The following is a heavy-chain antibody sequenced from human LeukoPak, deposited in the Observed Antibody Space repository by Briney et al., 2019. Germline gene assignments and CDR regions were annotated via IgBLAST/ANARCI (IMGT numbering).Heavy chain of an antibody. D-gene: IGHD2-2*01. J-gene: IGHJ4*02. CDR2: ISYDGSNK. Sequence: GGSLRLSCAASGFTFSSYAMLWVRQAPGKGLEWVAVISYDGSNKYYADSVKGRFTISRDNSKNTLYLQMNSLRAEDTAVYYCAREYELTPIYYFDYWGQGTLVTVSS. CDR1: GFTFSSYA. CDR3: AREYELTPIYYFDY. V-gene: IGHV3-30*04.